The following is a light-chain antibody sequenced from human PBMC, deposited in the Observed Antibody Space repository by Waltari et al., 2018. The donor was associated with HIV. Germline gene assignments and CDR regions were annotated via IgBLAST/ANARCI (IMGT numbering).Light chain of an antibody. V-gene: IGLV2-23*02. Sequence: QSALTQPASVSGSPGPSITISCTGTSSDVGSYNLVSLYQQHPGKAPKLMIYEVSKRPSGVSNRFSGSKSGNTASLTISGLQAEDEADYYCCSYAGSSTFYVFGTGTKVTVL. CDR2: EVS. CDR1: SSDVGSYNL. J-gene: IGLJ1*01. CDR3: CSYAGSSTFYV.